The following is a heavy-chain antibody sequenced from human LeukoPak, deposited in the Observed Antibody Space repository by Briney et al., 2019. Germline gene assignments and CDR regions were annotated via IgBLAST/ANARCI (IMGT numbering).Heavy chain of an antibody. CDR1: GYTFTGYY. Sequence: GASVKVSCKASGYTFTGYYMHWVRQAPGQGLEWMGLINPNSGGTNYAQKFQGRVTMTRDTSISTAYMELSRLRSDDTAVYYCARYEYLEQEYSRSSGGYWGQGTLVTVSS. CDR3: ARYEYLEQEYSRSSGGY. D-gene: IGHD6-6*01. J-gene: IGHJ4*02. CDR2: INPNSGGT. V-gene: IGHV1-2*06.